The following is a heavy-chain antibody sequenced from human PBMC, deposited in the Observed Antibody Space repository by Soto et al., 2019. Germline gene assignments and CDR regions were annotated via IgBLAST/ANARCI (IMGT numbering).Heavy chain of an antibody. CDR1: GFTFSSYT. Sequence: GGSLRLSCAASGFTFSSYTMSWVRQAPGKGLEWVSVISGSGGSPYYADSVQGRFTISRDNPKNTLYLQMNSLRAEDTAIYYCAKARCSSTTCYVPDYWGQATLVTVSS. D-gene: IGHD2-2*01. J-gene: IGHJ4*02. V-gene: IGHV3-23*01. CDR2: ISGSGGSP. CDR3: AKARCSSTTCYVPDY.